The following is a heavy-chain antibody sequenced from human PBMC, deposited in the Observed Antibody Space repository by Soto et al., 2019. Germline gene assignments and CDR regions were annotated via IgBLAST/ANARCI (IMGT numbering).Heavy chain of an antibody. CDR1: GGSISSGGYS. CDR2: IYHSGST. V-gene: IGHV4-30-2*01. CDR3: ARGKAAGTRGRGYNWFDP. D-gene: IGHD6-13*01. Sequence: SETLSRTCAVSGGSISSGGYSWRWIWQPPGKGLEWIGYIYHSGSTYYNPSLKSRVTISVDRSKNQFSLKLSSVTAADTAVYYCARGKAAGTRGRGYNWFDPWGQGTLVTVSS. J-gene: IGHJ5*02.